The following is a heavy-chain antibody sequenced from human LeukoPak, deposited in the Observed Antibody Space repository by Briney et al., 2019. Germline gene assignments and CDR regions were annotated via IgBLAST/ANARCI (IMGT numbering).Heavy chain of an antibody. Sequence: SETLSLTCTVSGASISNYYWSWIRQPAGKGLEWIGYIYYSGSTNYNPSLKSRVTISVDTSKNQFSLKLSSVTAADTAVYYCAXXTVPHGYYYYMDVWGKGTTVTVSS. J-gene: IGHJ6*03. CDR3: AXXTVPHGYYYYMDV. V-gene: IGHV4-59*01. CDR1: GASISNYY. CDR2: IYYSGST. D-gene: IGHD4-11*01.